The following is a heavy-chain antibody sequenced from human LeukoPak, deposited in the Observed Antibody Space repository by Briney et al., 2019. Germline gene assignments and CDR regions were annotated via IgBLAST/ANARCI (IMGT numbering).Heavy chain of an antibody. Sequence: GGSLRLSCAASGFTFSTYSMNWVRQAPGKRLEWVSSISSSSSYIYYADSVKGRFTISRDNAKNSLYLQMNSLRAEDTAVYYCAKEMGDRRGFYYYYMDVWGKGTTVTISS. J-gene: IGHJ6*03. D-gene: IGHD2-21*02. CDR2: ISSSSSYI. CDR1: GFTFSTYS. V-gene: IGHV3-21*04. CDR3: AKEMGDRRGFYYYYMDV.